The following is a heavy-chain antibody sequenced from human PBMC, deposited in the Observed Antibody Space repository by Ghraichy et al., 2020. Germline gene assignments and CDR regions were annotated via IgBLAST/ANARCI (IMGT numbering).Heavy chain of an antibody. CDR1: GFTFSSYA. CDR3: AKSNSSSWYVHYYYGMDV. V-gene: IGHV3-23*01. J-gene: IGHJ6*02. CDR2: ISGSGGST. D-gene: IGHD6-13*01. Sequence: GGSLRLSCAASGFTFSSYAMSWVRQAPGKGLEWVSAISGSGGSTYYADSVKGRFTISRDNSKNTLYLQMNSLRAEDTAVYYCAKSNSSSWYVHYYYGMDVWGQGTTVTVSS.